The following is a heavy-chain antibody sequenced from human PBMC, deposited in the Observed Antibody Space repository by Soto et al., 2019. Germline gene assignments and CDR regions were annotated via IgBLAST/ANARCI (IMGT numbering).Heavy chain of an antibody. D-gene: IGHD3-9*01. V-gene: IGHV3-23*01. CDR3: AKLETGYYSYYFDY. J-gene: IGHJ4*02. Sequence: GGSLRLSCAASGFTFSSYAMSWVRQAPGKGLEWVSASSGSGGSTYYADSVKGRFTISRDNSKNTLYLQMNSLRAEDTAVYYCAKLETGYYSYYFDYWGQGTLVTVSS. CDR2: SSGSGGST. CDR1: GFTFSSYA.